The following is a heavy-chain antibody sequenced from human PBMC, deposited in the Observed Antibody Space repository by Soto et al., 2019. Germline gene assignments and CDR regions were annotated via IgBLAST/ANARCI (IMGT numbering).Heavy chain of an antibody. D-gene: IGHD2-8*01. J-gene: IGHJ6*02. CDR3: ARGHSTDCSNGVCSFFYNHEMDV. CDR1: GYSFTDYH. Sequence: ASLKVSCKASGYSFTDYHIHWVRQAPGQGLEWLGQINPESGGTSTAPQFRGWVTITGARTISTAYMEMTRLRADDTAVYFCARGHSTDCSNGVCSFFYNHEMDVWGQGTTVTVSS. V-gene: IGHV1-2*04. CDR2: INPESGGT.